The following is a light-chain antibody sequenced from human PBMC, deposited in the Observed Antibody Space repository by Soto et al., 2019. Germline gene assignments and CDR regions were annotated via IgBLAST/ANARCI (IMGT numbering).Light chain of an antibody. V-gene: IGLV2-14*01. CDR3: YSYTTTSTYV. Sequence: QSALTQPASVSGSPGQSITLSCTGTSSDVGGYHFVSWYQQHPGKARKLIIYEVGHRPSGVSDRFSGSKSGNTASLTISGLQAEDEADYYCYSYTTTSTYVFGTGTKLTVL. CDR1: SSDVGGYHF. J-gene: IGLJ1*01. CDR2: EVG.